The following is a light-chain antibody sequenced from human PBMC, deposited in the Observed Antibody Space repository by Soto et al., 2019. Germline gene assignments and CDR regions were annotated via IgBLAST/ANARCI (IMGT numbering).Light chain of an antibody. J-gene: IGLJ2*01. CDR1: KSDIGVYDF. CDR2: EVV. CDR3: CSYAGSHVL. Sequence: QSALTQPPSASGSPGQSVTISCTGTKSDIGVYDFVSWYQHHPGKAPRLIIYEVVQRPSGVPDRFSGSKSGNTASLTVSGLQAADEADYYCCSYAGSHVLFGGGTKLTVL. V-gene: IGLV2-8*01.